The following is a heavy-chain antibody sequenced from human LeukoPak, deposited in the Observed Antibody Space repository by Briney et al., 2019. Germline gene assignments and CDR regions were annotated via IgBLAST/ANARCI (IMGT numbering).Heavy chain of an antibody. CDR3: ARDFEEVEWELLSPHFDY. J-gene: IGHJ4*02. Sequence: PGRSLRLSCAASGFTFSSYGMHWVRQAPGKGLEWVAVISYDGSNKYYADSVKGRFTISRDNSKNTLYLQMNSLRAEDTAVYYCARDFEEVEWELLSPHFDYWGQGTLVTVSS. CDR1: GFTFSSYG. CDR2: ISYDGSNK. V-gene: IGHV3-30*03. D-gene: IGHD1-26*01.